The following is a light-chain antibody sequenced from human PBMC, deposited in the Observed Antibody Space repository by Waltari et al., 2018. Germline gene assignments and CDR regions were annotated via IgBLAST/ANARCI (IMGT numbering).Light chain of an antibody. CDR3: QQHGTLPAT. Sequence: EIVLTQSPGTASLSPGDRVTLSCRASQSVGSSSLAWYQQKPGQAPRLVIYRASRRATGIPDRFSVSGSGTDFSLTISRMEPEDFAVYYCQQHGTLPATFGQGTKVEIK. CDR2: RAS. V-gene: IGKV3-20*01. CDR1: QSVGSSS. J-gene: IGKJ1*01.